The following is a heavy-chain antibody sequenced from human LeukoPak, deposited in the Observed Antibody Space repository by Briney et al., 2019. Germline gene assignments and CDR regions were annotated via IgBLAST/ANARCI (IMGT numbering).Heavy chain of an antibody. CDR1: GASIFNYC. CDR2: VHHSGRT. CDR3: ARDLRTKY. Sequence: SETLSLTCNVSGASIFNYCWSWIRQAPGKGLEWIGYVHHSGRTNSNPSLGSRITMSVDTSTSQLSLNLTSVTTADTAVYFCARDLRTKYWGQGTLVFVSS. J-gene: IGHJ1*01. V-gene: IGHV4-59*01. D-gene: IGHD2-8*01.